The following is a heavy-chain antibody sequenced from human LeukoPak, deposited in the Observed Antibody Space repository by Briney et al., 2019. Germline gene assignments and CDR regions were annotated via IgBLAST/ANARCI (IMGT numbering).Heavy chain of an antibody. CDR3: AKGYCSTTICHFDY. D-gene: IGHD2-2*01. Sequence: GRSPRLSCAASGFTFDDYAMHWVRQAPGKGLEWGSGISWNSDSIVYADSVKGRFTISRDNAKNSLYLQMNSLRPEDMALYYCAKGYCSTTICHFDYWGQGTLVTVPS. CDR1: GFTFDDYA. J-gene: IGHJ4*02. V-gene: IGHV3-9*03. CDR2: ISWNSDSI.